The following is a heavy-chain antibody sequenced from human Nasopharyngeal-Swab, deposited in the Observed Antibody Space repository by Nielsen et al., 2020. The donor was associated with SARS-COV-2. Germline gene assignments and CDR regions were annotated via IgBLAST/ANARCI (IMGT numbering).Heavy chain of an antibody. D-gene: IGHD6-6*01. CDR3: AREGRPQHVAARSYYYYYMDV. CDR1: GGTFSSYA. CDR2: IIPIFGTA. V-gene: IGHV1-69*13. Sequence: SVKVSCKASGGTFSSYAISWVRQAPGQGLEWMGGIIPIFGTANYAQKFQGRVTIIADESTSTAYMELSSLRSEDTAVYYCAREGRPQHVAARSYYYYYMDVWGKGTTVTVSS. J-gene: IGHJ6*03.